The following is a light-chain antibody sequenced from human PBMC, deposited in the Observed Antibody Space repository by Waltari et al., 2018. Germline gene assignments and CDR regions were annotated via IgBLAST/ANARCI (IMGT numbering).Light chain of an antibody. CDR2: EVS. CDR3: SSYAGSNTFI. CDR1: RSDIGYYNA. J-gene: IGLJ1*01. V-gene: IGLV2-11*01. Sequence: QTAPTHPPSVSGSPGQSVTISCPGTRSDIGYYNAVSWYQQHPGKAPKLMIYEVSKRPSGVSDRFSGSKSGNTASLTISGLHSEDEADYYCSSYAGSNTFIFGAGTRLTVL.